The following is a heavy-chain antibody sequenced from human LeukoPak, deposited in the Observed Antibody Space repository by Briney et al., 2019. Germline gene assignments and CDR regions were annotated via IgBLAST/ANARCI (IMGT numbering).Heavy chain of an antibody. D-gene: IGHD5-12*01. CDR2: IYYSGST. Sequence: SETLSLTCTVSGGSISSYYWCWIRQPPGKGLEWIGYIYYSGSTNYNPSLKSRVTISVDRSKNQFSLKLSSVTAADTAVYYCARDTSGYGYTDYWGQGTLVTVSS. CDR3: ARDTSGYGYTDY. J-gene: IGHJ4*02. V-gene: IGHV4-59*01. CDR1: GGSISSYY.